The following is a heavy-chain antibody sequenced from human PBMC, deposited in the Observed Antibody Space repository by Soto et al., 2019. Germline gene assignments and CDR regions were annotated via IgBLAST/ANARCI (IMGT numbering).Heavy chain of an antibody. CDR3: AKDLPQLGLDYGMDV. J-gene: IGHJ6*02. V-gene: IGHV3-30*18. CDR1: GFTFSIYG. CDR2: ISYDGSNK. D-gene: IGHD5-18*01. Sequence: GGSLRLSCAASGFTFSIYGMHWFRQAPGKGLEWVAVISYDGSNKYYADSVKGRFTISRDNSKNTLYLQMNSLRAEDTAVYYCAKDLPQLGLDYGMDVWGQGTTVTVSS.